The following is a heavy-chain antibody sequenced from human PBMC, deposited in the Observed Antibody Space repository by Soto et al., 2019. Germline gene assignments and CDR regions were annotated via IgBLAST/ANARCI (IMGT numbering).Heavy chain of an antibody. CDR3: ASQRYYYGSGIQHFDY. V-gene: IGHV1-69*02. Sequence: QVQLVQSGAEVKKPGSSVKVSCKASGGIFSSYTISWVRQAPGQGLEWMGRIIPILGITNYAQKFQGRVTITADKSTSTAYMELSSLRSEDTAVYYCASQRYYYGSGIQHFDYWGQGTLVTVSS. J-gene: IGHJ4*02. CDR2: IIPILGIT. D-gene: IGHD3-10*01. CDR1: GGIFSSYT.